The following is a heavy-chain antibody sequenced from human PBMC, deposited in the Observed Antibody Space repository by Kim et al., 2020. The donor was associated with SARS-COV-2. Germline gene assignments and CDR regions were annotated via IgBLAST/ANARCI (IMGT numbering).Heavy chain of an antibody. V-gene: IGHV1-3*01. J-gene: IGHJ5*02. CDR3: ARGPLYSSSWSGLFDP. Sequence: FKSRVTITRDTSASTAYMELSSLRSEDTAVYYCARGPLYSSSWSGLFDPWGQGTLVTVSS. D-gene: IGHD6-13*01.